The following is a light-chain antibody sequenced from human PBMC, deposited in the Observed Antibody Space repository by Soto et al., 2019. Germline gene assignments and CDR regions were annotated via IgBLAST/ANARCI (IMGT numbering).Light chain of an antibody. CDR2: GPS. V-gene: IGKV3-15*01. CDR3: QQRSNWPPLT. J-gene: IGKJ4*01. CDR1: QSISSN. Sequence: EIVMTQSPATLSVSPGERATLSCRASQSISSNLAWYQQKPGQAPRLLIYGPSTRATGIPARFSGSGSGTEFTLTISSLQSEDFAVYYCQQRSNWPPLTFGGGTKVDIK.